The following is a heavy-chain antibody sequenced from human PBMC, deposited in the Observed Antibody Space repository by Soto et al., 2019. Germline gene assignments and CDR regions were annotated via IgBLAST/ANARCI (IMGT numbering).Heavy chain of an antibody. D-gene: IGHD5-12*01. V-gene: IGHV3-30-3*01. CDR1: GFTFSSYA. Sequence: QVQLVESGGGVVQPGRSLRLSCAASGFTFSSYAMHWVRQAPGKGLEWVAVISYDGSNKYYADSVKGRFTVSRDNSKNTRYLQMTSLRAEDTAVYYCARPLWIDVYNWVYFDLWGRGPLVTVSS. J-gene: IGHJ2*01. CDR2: ISYDGSNK. CDR3: ARPLWIDVYNWVYFDL.